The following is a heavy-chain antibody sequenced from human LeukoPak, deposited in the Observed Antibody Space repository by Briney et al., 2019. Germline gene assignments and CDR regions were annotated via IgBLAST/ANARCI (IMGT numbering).Heavy chain of an antibody. V-gene: IGHV3-11*06. J-gene: IGHJ5*02. CDR2: ISGTSIYT. Sequence: SGGSLRLSCAASGFNFSDYYMNWIRQAPGKGLEWVSCISGTSIYTDYTDSVKGRFTISRDNAKNSLYLQMNSLRAEDTAVYYCARGGRIAMVRGNWFDPWGQGTLVTVSS. CDR3: ARGGRIAMVRGNWFDP. D-gene: IGHD3-10*01. CDR1: GFNFSDYY.